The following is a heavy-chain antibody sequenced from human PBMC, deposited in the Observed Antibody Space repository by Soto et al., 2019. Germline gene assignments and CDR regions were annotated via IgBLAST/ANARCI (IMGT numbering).Heavy chain of an antibody. V-gene: IGHV4-34*01. CDR2: INHSGST. J-gene: IGHJ4*02. Sequence: QVQLQQWGAGLLKPSETLSLTCAVYGGSFSGYYWSWIRQPPGKGLEWIGEINHSGSTNYNPSLKSRVTISVDTSKNQFSLKLSSVTAADTAVYYWARVVTASWYFDYWGQGTLGTVSS. CDR3: ARVVTASWYFDY. CDR1: GGSFSGYY. D-gene: IGHD2-21*02.